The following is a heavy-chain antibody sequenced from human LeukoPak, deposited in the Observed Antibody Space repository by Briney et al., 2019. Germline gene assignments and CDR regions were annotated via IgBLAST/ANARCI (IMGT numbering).Heavy chain of an antibody. CDR2: IKQDGSQR. CDR1: GFTFTRYW. Sequence: GGSLRLPCEASGFTFTRYWMTWVRQAPGKGLEWVANIKQDGSQRYYVDSVKGRFTISRDNTKNSVYLQMNSLRVEDTAVYYCTSRDYGDTDFELWGQGTLVTVSS. J-gene: IGHJ4*02. CDR3: TSRDYGDTDFEL. D-gene: IGHD4-17*01. V-gene: IGHV3-7*03.